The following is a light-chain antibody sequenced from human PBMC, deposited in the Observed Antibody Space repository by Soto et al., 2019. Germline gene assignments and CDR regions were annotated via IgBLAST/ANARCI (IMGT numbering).Light chain of an antibody. J-gene: IGKJ1*01. CDR1: QGVSSN. CDR3: QHYNNWPRT. Sequence: EVVMTQSPATLSVSPGERATLSCRASQGVSSNLAWYQQKPGQAPRLLIYGTSTRATGIPARFSGSGSEKEFTLTISSLQSEDFAVYYCQHYNNWPRTFGQGTKVEIK. CDR2: GTS. V-gene: IGKV3-15*01.